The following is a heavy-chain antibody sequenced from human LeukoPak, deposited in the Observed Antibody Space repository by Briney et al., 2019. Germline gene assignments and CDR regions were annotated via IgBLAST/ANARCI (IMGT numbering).Heavy chain of an antibody. CDR2: IYYSGST. V-gene: IGHV4-59*01. D-gene: IGHD3-3*01. CDR1: GGSISSYY. J-gene: IGHJ5*02. Sequence: PSETLSLTCTVSGGSISSYYWSWIRQPPGKGLEWIGYIYYSGSTNYNPSLKSRVTISVDTSKNQFSLKLSSVTAADTAVYYCARYYDFWSGYYMGGGANWFDPWGQGTLVTVSS. CDR3: ARYYDFWSGYYMGGGANWFDP.